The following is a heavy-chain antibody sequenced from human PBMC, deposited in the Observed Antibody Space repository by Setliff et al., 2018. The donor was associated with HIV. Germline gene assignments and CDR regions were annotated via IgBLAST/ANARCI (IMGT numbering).Heavy chain of an antibody. CDR2: ISYDGTNK. J-gene: IGHJ3*02. CDR3: AKDLLLYTPAELHAFDI. V-gene: IGHV3-30*18. Sequence: PRLSCAASGFTFRSYGMHWVRQAPGKGLEWVAVISYDGTNKYYAGSVKGRFTISRDNSKNTLYLQMSGLRAEDTAVYYCAKDLLLYTPAELHAFDIWGQGTMVTVSS. CDR1: GFTFRSYG. D-gene: IGHD1-7*01.